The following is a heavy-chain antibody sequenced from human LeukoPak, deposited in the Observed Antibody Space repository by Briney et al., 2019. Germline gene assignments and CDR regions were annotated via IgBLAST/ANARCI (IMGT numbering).Heavy chain of an antibody. V-gene: IGHV3-48*04. Sequence: GGSLRLSCAASGFTFSRFSMNWVRQAPGKGLEWVSYVSSSSGTIYYADSVKGRFTISRDNAKNSLYLQMNSLRAEDTAVYYCARWSYSSGWFIDYWGQGTLVTVSS. CDR3: ARWSYSSGWFIDY. D-gene: IGHD6-19*01. CDR1: GFTFSRFS. J-gene: IGHJ4*02. CDR2: VSSSSGTI.